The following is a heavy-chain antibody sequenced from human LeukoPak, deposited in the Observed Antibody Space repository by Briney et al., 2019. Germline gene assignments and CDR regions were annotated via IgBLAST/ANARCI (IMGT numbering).Heavy chain of an antibody. CDR2: ISRSSSTI. D-gene: IGHD4-23*01. CDR3: ARDGDGGLGSDY. CDR1: GFTFSSCS. Sequence: PGGSLRLSCAASGFTFSSCSMNWVRQAPGKGLEWVSYISRSSSTIYYAESVKGRFTISRDNAKNSLYLQMNSLRDEDTAVYYCARDGDGGLGSDYWGQGTLVTV. V-gene: IGHV3-48*02. J-gene: IGHJ4*02.